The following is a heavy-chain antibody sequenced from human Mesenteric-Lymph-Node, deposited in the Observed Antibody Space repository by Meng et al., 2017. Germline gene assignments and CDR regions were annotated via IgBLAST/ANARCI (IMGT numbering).Heavy chain of an antibody. Sequence: QAQGQRSGPGLVKPSQTLSLTCTVSGGSMSSGDYFWNWIRQPPGKGLEWIGYIYYSGNTYYNPPLKSRVTISIDTSKNQFSLKLSSVTAADTAVYYCARAEYYNWFDPWGQGTLVTVSS. V-gene: IGHV4-30-4*01. CDR3: ARAEYYNWFDP. D-gene: IGHD1-14*01. CDR2: IYYSGNT. J-gene: IGHJ5*02. CDR1: GGSMSSGDYF.